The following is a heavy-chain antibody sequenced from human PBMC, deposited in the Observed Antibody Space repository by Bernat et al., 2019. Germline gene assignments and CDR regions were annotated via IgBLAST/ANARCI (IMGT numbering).Heavy chain of an antibody. CDR2: INPNSGGT. Sequence: QVQLVQSGAEVKKPGASVKVSCKASGYTFTGYYMHWVRQAPGQGLEWMGWINPNSGGTNYAQKCQGRVTLTSDTSISTAYMGLSRLRSDDTAVYYCARSSRTHSRYCSSTSCQNPRVDYWGQGALVTVSS. CDR1: GYTFTGYY. D-gene: IGHD2-2*01. V-gene: IGHV1-2*02. CDR3: ARSSRTHSRYCSSTSCQNPRVDY. J-gene: IGHJ4*02.